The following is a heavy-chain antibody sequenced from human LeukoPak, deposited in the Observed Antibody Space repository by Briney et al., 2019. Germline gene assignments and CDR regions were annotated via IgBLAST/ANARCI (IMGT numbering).Heavy chain of an antibody. CDR1: GCAIISYY. J-gene: IGHJ6*03. CDR3: ARLKFYCSTGYSPRYYMDV. CDR2: IYPTGNT. Sequence: SETLSLTCSVSGCAIISYYWSWIREPAGKGPEWFGSIYPTGNTDYNPSLKTRVTMSTDLSKKQFSLRLRSVTAAETAVYYCARLKFYCSTGYSPRYYMDVWDKGTAVTVS. V-gene: IGHV4-4*07. D-gene: IGHD2-21*01.